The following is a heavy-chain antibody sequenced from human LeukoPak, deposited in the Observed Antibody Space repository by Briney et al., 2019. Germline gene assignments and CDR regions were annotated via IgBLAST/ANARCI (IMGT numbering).Heavy chain of an antibody. V-gene: IGHV4-59*01. CDR3: ARYLPGAIGAADF. D-gene: IGHD2/OR15-2a*01. CDR1: GGSIISYY. J-gene: IGHJ4*02. CDR2: IHSSGST. Sequence: SETLSLTCTVSGGSIISYYWSWIRQPPGKGLEWIGYIHSSGSTSYSPSLKSRVTFSVDTSKNHFSLKVTSMTAADTGVYYCARYLPGAIGAADFWGQGTLVTVSA.